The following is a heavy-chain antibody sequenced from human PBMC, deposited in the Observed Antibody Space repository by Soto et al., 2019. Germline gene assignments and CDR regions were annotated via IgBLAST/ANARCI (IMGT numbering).Heavy chain of an antibody. CDR3: ARDLIAAPNFDY. J-gene: IGHJ4*02. CDR2: ISSSSSYI. CDR1: GFTFSSYS. D-gene: IGHD6-6*01. Sequence: EVQLVESGGGLVKPGGSLRLSCAASGFTFSSYSMNWVRQAPGKGLEWVSSISSSSSYIYYADSVKGRFTISRDNAKNSLYLQMNSLRAEDTAVYYCARDLIAAPNFDYWGQGTLVTVSS. V-gene: IGHV3-21*01.